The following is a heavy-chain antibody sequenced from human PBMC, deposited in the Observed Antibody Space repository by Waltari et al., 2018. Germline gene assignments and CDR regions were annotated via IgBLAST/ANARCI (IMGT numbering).Heavy chain of an antibody. CDR1: GGSISSGGYY. CDR2: IDYSGST. J-gene: IGHJ5*02. V-gene: IGHV4-31*03. Sequence: QVQLQESGPGLVKPSQTLSLTCTVSGGSISSGGYYWSWIRQHPGKGLEWIGYIDYSGSTYYNPSLKSRVTISVDTSKNQFSLKLSSVTAADTAVYYCARDYGDYVRHWFDPWGQGTLVTVSS. D-gene: IGHD4-17*01. CDR3: ARDYGDYVRHWFDP.